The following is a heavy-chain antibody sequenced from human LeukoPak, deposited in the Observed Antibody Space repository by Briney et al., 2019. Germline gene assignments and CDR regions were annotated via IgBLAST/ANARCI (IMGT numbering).Heavy chain of an antibody. CDR2: IIPIFGTA. CDR1: GGTFSSYA. V-gene: IGHV1-69*13. D-gene: IGHD6-13*01. J-gene: IGHJ4*02. Sequence: ASVKVSCKASGGTFSSYAISWVRQAPGQGLEWMGGIIPIFGTANYAQKFQGRVTITADESTSTAYMELSSLRSEDTAVYYCARGAAKYSSSWSFDYWGQGTLVTVSS. CDR3: ARGAAKYSSSWSFDY.